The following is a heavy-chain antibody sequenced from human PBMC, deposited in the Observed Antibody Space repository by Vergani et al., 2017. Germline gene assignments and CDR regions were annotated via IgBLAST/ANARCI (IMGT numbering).Heavy chain of an antibody. V-gene: IGHV3-23*01. CDR3: AKVGRSEVAATFGAFDI. CDR2: LSASDRRT. Sequence: EVQLLEPGGDLVQPGGSLRLSCAASGFTFLMHAMSWVRQAPGKGLEWVSTLSASDRRTHYADSVKGRFTISRDISKKTLFLHMNSLRPEDTAVYYCAKVGRSEVAATFGAFDIWGQGTMVTVSS. J-gene: IGHJ3*02. D-gene: IGHD6-19*01. CDR1: GFTFLMHA.